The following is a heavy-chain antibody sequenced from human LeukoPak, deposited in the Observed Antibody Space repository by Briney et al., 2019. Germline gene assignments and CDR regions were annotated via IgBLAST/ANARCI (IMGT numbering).Heavy chain of an antibody. J-gene: IGHJ4*02. CDR1: RFTFSTYA. V-gene: IGHV3-30*04. CDR3: ARGRGQILTGLIDY. CDR2: ISNDANNK. D-gene: IGHD3-9*01. Sequence: GRSLRLSCAASRFTFSTYAMHWVRQAPGKRLEWVAIISNDANNKYYPDSLKGRFTISRDNSKNTLYLQMNTLRIDDTAIYYCARGRGQILTGLIDYWGQGTLVTVSS.